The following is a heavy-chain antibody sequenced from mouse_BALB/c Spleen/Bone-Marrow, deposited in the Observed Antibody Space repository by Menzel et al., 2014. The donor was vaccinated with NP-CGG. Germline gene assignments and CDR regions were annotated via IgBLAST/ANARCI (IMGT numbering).Heavy chain of an antibody. V-gene: IGHV5-17*02. J-gene: IGHJ4*01. CDR1: GFTFSSFG. CDR3: ARSTMITTGYYYAMDY. D-gene: IGHD2-4*01. Sequence: EVKLEESGGGLVQPGGPRKVSCAASGFTFSSFGMHWIRQAPEKGLEWVAYISSGSSTIYYADTVKGRFTISRDNPKNTLFLQMTSLRSEDTAMYYCARSTMITTGYYYAMDYWGQGTSVTVSS. CDR2: ISSGSSTI.